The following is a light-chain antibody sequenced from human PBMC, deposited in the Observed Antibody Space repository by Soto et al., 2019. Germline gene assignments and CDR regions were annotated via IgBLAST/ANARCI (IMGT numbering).Light chain of an antibody. CDR3: SSYAGSSTFLYV. Sequence: SALTQPASVSGSPGQSITISCTGTSSDVGSYNLVSSYQQHPGKAPKLMIYEVRKRRSGGCTLSSGSKSGNTASLPISGLQAEDEADYYCSSYAGSSTFLYVFGTRTKVTVL. J-gene: IGLJ1*01. V-gene: IGLV2-23*02. CDR2: EVR. CDR1: SSDVGSYNL.